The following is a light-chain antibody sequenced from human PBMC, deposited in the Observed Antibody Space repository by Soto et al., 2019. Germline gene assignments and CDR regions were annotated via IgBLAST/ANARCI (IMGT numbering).Light chain of an antibody. Sequence: QSVLTQPPSVSGSPGQSVTISCTGTNSDVGAYNFVSWYQQYPGKAPKLIIFDVSARPSGVPDRFSGSKSGNTASLTISGLHADEEDDYYFCSYAGNYPQVLGGGTKLTVL. J-gene: IGLJ2*01. V-gene: IGLV2-11*01. CDR1: NSDVGAYNF. CDR2: DVS. CDR3: CSYAGNYPQV.